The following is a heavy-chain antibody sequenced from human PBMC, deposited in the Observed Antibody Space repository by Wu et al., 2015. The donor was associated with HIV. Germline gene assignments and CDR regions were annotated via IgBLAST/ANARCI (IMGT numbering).Heavy chain of an antibody. V-gene: IGHV1-18*01. J-gene: IGHJ4*02. CDR3: ARGKYYANTGFFDS. Sequence: QVQLVQSGAEVKKFGASVKVSCQASGYDFNGFGIVWVRQAPGQGLEWMGWISDYNRNIHYGQKFRGRITLNTDTVTSTAYLEMRSVRFDDTAVYFCARGKYYANTGFFDSWGQGTLVTVSS. CDR1: GYDFNGFG. CDR2: ISDYNRNI. D-gene: IGHD3-16*01.